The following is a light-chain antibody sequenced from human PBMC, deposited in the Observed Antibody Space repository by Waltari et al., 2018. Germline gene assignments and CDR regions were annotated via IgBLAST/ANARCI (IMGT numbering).Light chain of an antibody. CDR3: QQRSNWPRIFT. CDR2: DAS. Sequence: EIVLTQSPATLSLSPGERATLSCRASQSVSSYLAWYQQKPGQAPRLLIYDASNRATGIPGRLSGSGSGTVFTLTISSLEPEDFSVYYCQQRSNWPRIFTFGPGTKVDIK. CDR1: QSVSSY. J-gene: IGKJ3*01. V-gene: IGKV3-11*01.